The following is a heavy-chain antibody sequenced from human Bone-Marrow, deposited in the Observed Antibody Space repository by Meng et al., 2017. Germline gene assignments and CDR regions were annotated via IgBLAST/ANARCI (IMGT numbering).Heavy chain of an antibody. D-gene: IGHD2-15*01. V-gene: IGHV3-30*04. CDR2: ISYDGSNK. Sequence: GESLKISCAASGFTFSSYAMHWVRQAPGKGLEWVAVISYDGSNKYYADSVKGRFTISRDNSKNTLYLQMNSLRAEDTAVYYCARDLGSGGYGLYCYYGMDVWGQGTTVTVSS. CDR3: ARDLGSGGYGLYCYYGMDV. CDR1: GFTFSSYA. J-gene: IGHJ6*02.